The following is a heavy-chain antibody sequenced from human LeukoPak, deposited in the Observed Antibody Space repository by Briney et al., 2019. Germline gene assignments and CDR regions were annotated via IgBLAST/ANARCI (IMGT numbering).Heavy chain of an antibody. CDR3: ATSSSWYWYFDY. D-gene: IGHD6-13*01. Sequence: GASVKVSCKASGYTFTCYYMHWVRQAPGQGLEWMGWINPNSGGTNYAQKFQGRVTMTRDTSISTAYMELSRLRSDDTAVYYCATSSSWYWYFDYWGQGTLVTVSS. CDR1: GYTFTCYY. J-gene: IGHJ4*02. CDR2: INPNSGGT. V-gene: IGHV1-2*02.